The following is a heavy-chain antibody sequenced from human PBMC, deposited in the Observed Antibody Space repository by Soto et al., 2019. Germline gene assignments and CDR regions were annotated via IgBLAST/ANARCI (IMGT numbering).Heavy chain of an antibody. CDR1: GDSISDTIYY. J-gene: IGHJ4*02. V-gene: IGHV4-39*01. CDR2: SIIVGVP. D-gene: IGHD6-19*01. CDR3: ARHLKAVAAAMAY. Sequence: SETLSLTCRVSGDSISDTIYYWGWIRQAQGRAWSGLGVSIIVGVPNPTRPSRLESPYPWTSKNEFSLRLRSVTAADTAVYYCARHLKAVAAAMAYWGQGIQVTVSS.